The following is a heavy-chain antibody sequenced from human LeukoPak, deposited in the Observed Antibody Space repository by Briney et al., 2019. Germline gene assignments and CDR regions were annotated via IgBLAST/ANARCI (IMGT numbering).Heavy chain of an antibody. CDR2: IYHSGST. CDR3: ARDGGIVATSNAFDI. Sequence: SETLSLTCAVSGGSISSSNWWSWVRQPPGKGLEWIGEIYHSGSTNYNPSLKSRVTISVDKSKNQFSLKLSSVTAADTAVYYCARDGGIVATSNAFDIWGQGTMVTVSS. J-gene: IGHJ3*02. CDR1: GGSISSSNW. V-gene: IGHV4-4*02. D-gene: IGHD5-12*01.